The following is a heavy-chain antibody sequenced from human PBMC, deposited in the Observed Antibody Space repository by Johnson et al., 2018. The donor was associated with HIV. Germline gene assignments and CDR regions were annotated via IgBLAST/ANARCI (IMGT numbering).Heavy chain of an antibody. CDR2: ISFDGSHK. CDR3: AREPEGWAFDI. V-gene: IGHV3-33*01. Sequence: QVQLVESGGGVVQPGRSLRLSCAASGFAFSNYGMHWVRQAPGKGLEWVAVISFDGSHKYYTDSVKGRFTISRDDSKNSLYLQMNSLKTEDTAVYYCAREPEGWAFDIWGQGTMVTVSS. CDR1: GFAFSNYG. J-gene: IGHJ3*02. D-gene: IGHD2-15*01.